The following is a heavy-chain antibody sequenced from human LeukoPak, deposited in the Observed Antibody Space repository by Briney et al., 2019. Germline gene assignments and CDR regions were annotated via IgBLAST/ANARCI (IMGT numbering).Heavy chain of an antibody. CDR1: GGSISTYY. Sequence: SETLSLTCTVSGGSISTYYWSWIRQPPGKGLEWIGYIYNSGSTNYNPSLKSRVTISVDTSKNQFSLKLSSVTAADTAVYYCARENSNSWYLDYWGQGTLVTVAS. D-gene: IGHD6-13*01. CDR2: IYNSGST. J-gene: IGHJ4*02. CDR3: ARENSNSWYLDY. V-gene: IGHV4-59*01.